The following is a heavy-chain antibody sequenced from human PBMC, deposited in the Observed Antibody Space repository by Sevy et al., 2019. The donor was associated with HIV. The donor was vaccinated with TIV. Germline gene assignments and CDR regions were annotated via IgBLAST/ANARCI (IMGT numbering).Heavy chain of an antibody. Sequence: GVSLRLSCAASGFTVNSNYMTWVRQAPGKGLEGVSVIHSDDTTYHADSVKDRFTISRDNFKNTLYLQMNSLRPEDTAVYYCARDLASSGNGLDVWGQGTTVTVSS. CDR2: IHSDDTT. J-gene: IGHJ6*02. CDR1: GFTVNSNY. D-gene: IGHD3-3*02. CDR3: ARDLASSGNGLDV. V-gene: IGHV3-66*01.